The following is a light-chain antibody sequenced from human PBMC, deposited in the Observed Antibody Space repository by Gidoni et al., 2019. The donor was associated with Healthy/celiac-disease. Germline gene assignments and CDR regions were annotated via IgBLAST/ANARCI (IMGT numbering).Light chain of an antibody. CDR2: AAS. J-gene: IGKJ1*01. Sequence: DIQMTQSPSSLSASVGDRVTITCRASPSISNYLAWYQQKPGKVPKLLIYAASTLQSGVPSRFSGSGAGTDFTLTISSLQPEDVATYYCQKYNSAPRTFGQGTKVEIK. V-gene: IGKV1-27*01. CDR1: PSISNY. CDR3: QKYNSAPRT.